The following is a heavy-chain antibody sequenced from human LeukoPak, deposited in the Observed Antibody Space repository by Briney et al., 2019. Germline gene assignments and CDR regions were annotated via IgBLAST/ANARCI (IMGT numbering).Heavy chain of an antibody. J-gene: IGHJ4*02. CDR3: AKGALGYCSGGSCYPYY. CDR1: GFTFSSYA. CDR2: ITGGGGST. V-gene: IGHV3-23*01. Sequence: PEGSLRLSCAASGFTFSSYAMSWVRQAPGKGLQWVSAITGGGGSTYYADSVKGRFTISRDNSKNTLYLQMSSLRAEDTAIYYCAKGALGYCSGGSCYPYYWGQGTLVTVSS. D-gene: IGHD2-15*01.